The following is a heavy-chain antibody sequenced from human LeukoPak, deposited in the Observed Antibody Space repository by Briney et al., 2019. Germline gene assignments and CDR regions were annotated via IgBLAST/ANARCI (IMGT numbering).Heavy chain of an antibody. CDR1: GFTVSSNY. Sequence: GGSLRLSCAASGFTVSSNYMSWVRQAPGKGLEWVSYISSSGSTIYYADSVKGRFTISRDNAKNSLYLQMNSLRAEDTAVYYCARDHSVAVAGWFDPWGQGTLVTVSS. D-gene: IGHD6-19*01. CDR2: ISSSGSTI. J-gene: IGHJ5*02. V-gene: IGHV3-11*01. CDR3: ARDHSVAVAGWFDP.